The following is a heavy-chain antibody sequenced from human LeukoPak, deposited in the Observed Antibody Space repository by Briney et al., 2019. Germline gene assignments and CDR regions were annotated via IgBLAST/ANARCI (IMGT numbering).Heavy chain of an antibody. V-gene: IGHV4-4*09. J-gene: IGHJ6*03. CDR3: ARRTYYYYMDV. CDR1: GGSISSYY. CDR2: IYTSGST. Sequence: SETLSLTCTVSGGSISSYYWSWIRQPPGKGLEWIGYIYTSGSTNYNPSLKSRVTISADTSKNQFSLKLSSVTAADTAVYYCARRTYYYYMDVWGKGTTVIVSS.